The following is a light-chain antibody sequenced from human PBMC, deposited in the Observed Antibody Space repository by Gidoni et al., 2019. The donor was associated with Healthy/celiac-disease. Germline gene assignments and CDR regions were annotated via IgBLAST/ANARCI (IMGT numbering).Light chain of an antibody. V-gene: IGLV2-23*01. CDR3: CSYAGSL. Sequence: QSALTQPASVSGSPGQSSTISCTGTSSDVGSYNLVSWYQQHPGKAPKLMIYEGSKRPSGVSNRFSGSKSGNTASLTIAGLQAEDEADYYCCSYAGSLVGGGTKLTV. J-gene: IGLJ2*01. CDR1: SSDVGSYNL. CDR2: EGS.